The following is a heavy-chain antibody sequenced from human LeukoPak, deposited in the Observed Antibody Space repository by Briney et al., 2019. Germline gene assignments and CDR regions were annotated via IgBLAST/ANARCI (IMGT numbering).Heavy chain of an antibody. V-gene: IGHV4-59*08. CDR3: ARPAYSGSYYIPFDI. D-gene: IGHD1-26*01. J-gene: IGHJ3*02. CDR2: IYYSGST. Sequence: SETLSLTCTVSGGSISSYYWSWIRQPPGKGLEWIGNIYYSGSTNYNPSLKSRVTISVDTSKNQFSLELSSVTAADTAVYYCARPAYSGSYYIPFDIWGQGTVVTVSS. CDR1: GGSISSYY.